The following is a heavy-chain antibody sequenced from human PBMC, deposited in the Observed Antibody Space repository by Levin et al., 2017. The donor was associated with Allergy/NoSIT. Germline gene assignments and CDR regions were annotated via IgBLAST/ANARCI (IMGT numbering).Heavy chain of an antibody. CDR1: GASITSYY. J-gene: IGHJ6*02. V-gene: IGHV4-59*12. Sequence: ASETLSLTCTVSGASITSYYWSWIRQPPGKGLEWIGYIYYSGSTNYNPSLKSRVTISADTSKNQFSLKLSSVTAADTAVYYCARDRTTQHTSEVYYYGMDVWGQGTPVTVSS. CDR2: IYYSGST. D-gene: IGHD4-17*01. CDR3: ARDRTTQHTSEVYYYGMDV.